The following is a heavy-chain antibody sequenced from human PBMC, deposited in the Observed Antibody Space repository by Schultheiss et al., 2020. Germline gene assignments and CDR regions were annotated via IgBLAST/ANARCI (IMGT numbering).Heavy chain of an antibody. J-gene: IGHJ4*02. D-gene: IGHD2/OR15-2a*01. CDR3: ARDGPWTTWDY. Sequence: GGSLRLSCAASGFTFSSYGMHWVRQAPGKGLEWVSAISGSGGSTYYADSAKGRFTISRDNSKNTLYLQMNSLRAEDTAVYYCARDGPWTTWDYWGQGTLVNVYS. CDR2: ISGSGGST. CDR1: GFTFSSYG. V-gene: IGHV3-23*01.